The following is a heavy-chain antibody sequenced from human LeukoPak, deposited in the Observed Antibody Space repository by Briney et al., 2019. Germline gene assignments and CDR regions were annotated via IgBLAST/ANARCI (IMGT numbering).Heavy chain of an antibody. J-gene: IGHJ6*03. D-gene: IGHD3-16*01. CDR3: ARAGGGYYYYYMDV. CDR1: GGSISSGSYY. CDR2: IYTSGST. Sequence: SQTLSLTCTVPGGSISSGSYYWSWIRQPAGKGLEWIGRIYTSGSTNYNPSLKTRFTISVDTSKNQFSLKLSSVTAADTAVYYCARAGGGYYYYYMDVWGKGTTVTISS. V-gene: IGHV4-61*02.